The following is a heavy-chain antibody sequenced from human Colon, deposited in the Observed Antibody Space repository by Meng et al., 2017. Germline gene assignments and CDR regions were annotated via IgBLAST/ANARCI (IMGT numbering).Heavy chain of an antibody. D-gene: IGHD3-10*01. Sequence: GESLKISCAASGFTFKNYSMDWVRQAPGKGLEWMGIIYPGDSDTRYSPSFQGQVTISADKSISTAYLQWSSLKASDTAMYYCARQGRGDKYYYGMDVWGQGTTVTVSS. CDR3: ARQGRGDKYYYGMDV. CDR1: GFTFKNYS. V-gene: IGHV5-51*01. CDR2: IYPGDSDT. J-gene: IGHJ6*02.